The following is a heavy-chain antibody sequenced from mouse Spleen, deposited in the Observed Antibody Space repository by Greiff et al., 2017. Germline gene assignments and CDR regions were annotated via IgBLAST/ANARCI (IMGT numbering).Heavy chain of an antibody. V-gene: IGHV3-1*01. Sequence: EVMLVESGPGMVKPSQSLSLTCTVTGYSITSGYDWHWIRHFPGNKLEWMVYISYSGSTNYNPSLKSRISITHDTSKNHFFLKLNSVTSEDTATYYCARGGYDLVEPWFAYWGQGTLVTVSA. J-gene: IGHJ3*01. CDR1: GYSITSGYD. CDR2: ISYSGST. D-gene: IGHD2-2*01. CDR3: ARGGYDLVEPWFAY.